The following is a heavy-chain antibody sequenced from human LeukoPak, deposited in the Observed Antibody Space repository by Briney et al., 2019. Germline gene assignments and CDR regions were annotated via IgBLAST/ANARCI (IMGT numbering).Heavy chain of an antibody. Sequence: SETLSLTCTVSGGSISSYYWSWIRQPAGKGLEWIGRIYTSGSTNYNASLKSRVSMSVDTSKDQFSLKLSSVTAADTAVFYCARENSGSYREFDYWGQGTLVTVSS. J-gene: IGHJ4*02. CDR1: GGSISSYY. CDR2: IYTSGST. CDR3: ARENSGSYREFDY. D-gene: IGHD1-26*01. V-gene: IGHV4-4*07.